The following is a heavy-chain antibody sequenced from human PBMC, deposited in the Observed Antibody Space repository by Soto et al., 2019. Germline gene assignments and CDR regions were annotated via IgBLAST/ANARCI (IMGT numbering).Heavy chain of an antibody. Sequence: QVQLVESGGGLVKPGGSLRLSCAASGFTFSDYYMSWIGQAPGKGLEWVSYISSSGPTMFYADSVKGGFTISRDNAESSLYLQMNSLRAEYTAVYYCAISHGGEYFQHWRQGTLVTVSS. D-gene: IGHD3-10*01. CDR3: AISHGGEYFQH. CDR1: GFTFSDYY. J-gene: IGHJ1*01. CDR2: ISSSGPTM. V-gene: IGHV3-11*01.